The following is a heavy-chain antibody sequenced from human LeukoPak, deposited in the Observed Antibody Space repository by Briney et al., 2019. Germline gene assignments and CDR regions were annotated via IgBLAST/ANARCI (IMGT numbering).Heavy chain of an antibody. CDR3: ARDYYFDY. CDR2: ISYDGSNK. CDR1: GFTFSSYA. Sequence: GGSLRLSCAASGFTFSSYAMHWVRQAPGKGLEWVAVISYDGSNKYYADSVKGRFTISRDNSKNTLYLQMNSLRAEDTAVYYCARDYYFDYGGQGTLVTVSS. V-gene: IGHV3-30*01. J-gene: IGHJ4*02.